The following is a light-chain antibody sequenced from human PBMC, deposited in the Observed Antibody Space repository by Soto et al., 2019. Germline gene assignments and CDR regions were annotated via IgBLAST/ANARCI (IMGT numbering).Light chain of an antibody. CDR3: CSYAISISYV. Sequence: QSALTQPASVSGSPGQSITISCTGTSSDLENYNLVSWYQHHPGKAPKLIIYEDTKRPSGVSSRFSGSKSGNTASLTSSGLQAEDESDYYCCSYAISISYVFGPGTKLTVL. CDR2: EDT. J-gene: IGLJ1*01. CDR1: SSDLENYNL. V-gene: IGLV2-23*01.